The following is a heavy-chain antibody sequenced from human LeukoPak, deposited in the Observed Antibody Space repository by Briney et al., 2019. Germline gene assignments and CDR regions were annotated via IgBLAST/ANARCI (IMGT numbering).Heavy chain of an antibody. CDR1: GFTFNSYS. CDR3: ARRSGWLQNQSSADQPNFDY. D-gene: IGHD5-24*01. V-gene: IGHV3-21*01. Sequence: GSLRLSCAASGFTFNSYSMNWVRQAPGKGLEWVSSISSSSSYIYYTDSVKGRFTISRDNAKNSLYLHMNSLRAEDTAVYYCARRSGWLQNQSSADQPNFDYWGQGALVTVSS. J-gene: IGHJ4*02. CDR2: ISSSSSYI.